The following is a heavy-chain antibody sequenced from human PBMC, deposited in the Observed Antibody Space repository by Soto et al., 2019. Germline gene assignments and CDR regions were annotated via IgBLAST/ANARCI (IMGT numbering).Heavy chain of an antibody. D-gene: IGHD3-22*01. CDR3: ARAYYDSSGFDP. CDR2: INPNSGGT. J-gene: IGHJ5*02. Sequence: ASVKASCKASGYTKTGYSMHWVRQAPGQGLEWMGWINPNSGGTNYAQKFQGWVTMTRDTSISTAYMELSRLRSDDTAVYYCARAYYDSSGFDPWGQGTLVTVSS. CDR1: GYTKTGYS. V-gene: IGHV1-2*04.